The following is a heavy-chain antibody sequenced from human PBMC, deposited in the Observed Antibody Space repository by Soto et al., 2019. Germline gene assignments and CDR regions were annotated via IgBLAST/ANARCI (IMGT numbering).Heavy chain of an antibody. CDR1: GFSLSNAGLG. J-gene: IGHJ5*02. CDR3: ASTYSSSWYWFDP. V-gene: IGHV2-26*04. D-gene: IGHD6-13*01. Sequence: QVTVKESGPVLVKPTETLTLTCTVSGFSLSNAGLGVSWIRQPPGKALEWLAHIFSNDEKSYSTSLKSRLTILKDTSKSQVVLTMTNMDPVDTATYYCASTYSSSWYWFDPWGQGTLVTVSS. CDR2: IFSNDEK.